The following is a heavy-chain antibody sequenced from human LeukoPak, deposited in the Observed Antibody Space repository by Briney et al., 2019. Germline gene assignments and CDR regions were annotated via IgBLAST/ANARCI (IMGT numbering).Heavy chain of an antibody. Sequence: GGSLRLSCAASGFTFSSYAMHWVRQAPGKGLEWVALISYDGSSKYYADSVKGRFTISRDNSKNTLYLQLNSLRAEDTAVYYCARDRRGAVTANYYYYGLDVWGQGTTVTVSS. CDR1: GFTFSSYA. V-gene: IGHV3-30-3*01. CDR2: ISYDGSSK. J-gene: IGHJ6*02. D-gene: IGHD2-21*02. CDR3: ARDRRGAVTANYYYYGLDV.